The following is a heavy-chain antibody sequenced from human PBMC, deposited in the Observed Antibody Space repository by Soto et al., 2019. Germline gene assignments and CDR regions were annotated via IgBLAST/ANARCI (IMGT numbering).Heavy chain of an antibody. CDR2: IYYSGST. V-gene: IGHV4-31*03. D-gene: IGHD1-26*01. J-gene: IGHJ6*02. CDR3: AKDEVGAVYYYYYGMDV. CDR1: GGSISSGGYY. Sequence: SETLSLTCTVSGGSISSGGYYWSWIRQHPGKGLEWIGYIYYSGSTYYNPSLKSRVTISVDTSKNQFSLKLSSVTAADTAVYYCAKDEVGAVYYYYYGMDVWGQGTTVTVSS.